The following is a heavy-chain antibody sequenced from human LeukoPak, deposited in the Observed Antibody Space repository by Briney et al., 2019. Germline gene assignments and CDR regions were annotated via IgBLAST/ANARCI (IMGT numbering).Heavy chain of an antibody. CDR3: ARDKSAFDI. V-gene: IGHV1-18*01. CDR2: ISADNGNT. Sequence: ASVKVSCKASGYTFTSYCISWVRQATGQGPEWLGWISADNGNTNYAQKLQGRVTMTTDTSTSTAYMELSRLRSDATAVYHCARDKSAFDIWGQGTLVTVSS. CDR1: GYTFTSYC. J-gene: IGHJ3*02.